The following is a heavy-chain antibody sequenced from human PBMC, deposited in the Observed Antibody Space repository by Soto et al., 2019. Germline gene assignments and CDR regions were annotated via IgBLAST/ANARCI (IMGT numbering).Heavy chain of an antibody. Sequence: GGSLRLSCAASGFTFSDHGMHWVRQAPGKGLEWVSSISSSSSYIYYADSVKGRFTISRDNAKNSLYLQMNSLRAEDTAVYYCARAPSSGYFSTVFNWFDPWGQGTLVTVSS. CDR2: ISSSSSYI. CDR3: ARAPSSGYFSTVFNWFDP. D-gene: IGHD3-22*01. J-gene: IGHJ5*02. V-gene: IGHV3-21*01. CDR1: GFTFSDHG.